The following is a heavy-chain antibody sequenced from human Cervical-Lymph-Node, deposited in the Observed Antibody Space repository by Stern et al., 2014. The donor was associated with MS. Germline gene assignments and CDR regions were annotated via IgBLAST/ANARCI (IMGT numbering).Heavy chain of an antibody. CDR2: INTNSGST. D-gene: IGHD6-6*01. Sequence: VQLVESGAEVEKPGASVKVSCKASGYIFTDYYLHWVRQAPGQGLEWMGRINTNSGSTSYAQSFQGRVTLTRDTSITTAYMDLSRLTADDTAVYYCTRALRIADRPSPGGHWFDPWGQGTLVIVSS. CDR1: GYIFTDYY. V-gene: IGHV1-2*02. J-gene: IGHJ5*02. CDR3: TRALRIADRPSPGGHWFDP.